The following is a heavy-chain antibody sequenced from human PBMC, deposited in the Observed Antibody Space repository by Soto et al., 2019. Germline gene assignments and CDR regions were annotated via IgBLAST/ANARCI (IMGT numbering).Heavy chain of an antibody. D-gene: IGHD6-13*01. V-gene: IGHV3-74*01. CDR3: ARLSRGSNCFDY. Sequence: EVQLVESGGGLVQPGGSLRLSCAASGFTFSTYWMHWVRQAPGMGLIWVSRINHDATITTYADSVKGRFTISRDNAKNTLYLQMNSLTAEDTAVYYCARLSRGSNCFDYWGQGTLVTVSS. J-gene: IGHJ4*02. CDR2: INHDATIT. CDR1: GFTFSTYW.